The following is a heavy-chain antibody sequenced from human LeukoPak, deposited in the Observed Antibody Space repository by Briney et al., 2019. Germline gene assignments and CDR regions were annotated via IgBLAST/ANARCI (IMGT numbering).Heavy chain of an antibody. D-gene: IGHD5-12*01. V-gene: IGHV3-7*01. CDR2: IKQDGSEK. CDR3: AGEWWLRSWLSQGIY. CDR1: GFTFSSYW. J-gene: IGHJ4*02. Sequence: GGSLRLSCAASGFTFSSYWMSWVRQAPGKGLEWVANIKQDGSEKYYVDSVKGRFTISRDNSKNTLYLQMNSLRAEDTAVYYCAGEWWLRSWLSQGIYWGQGTLVTVSS.